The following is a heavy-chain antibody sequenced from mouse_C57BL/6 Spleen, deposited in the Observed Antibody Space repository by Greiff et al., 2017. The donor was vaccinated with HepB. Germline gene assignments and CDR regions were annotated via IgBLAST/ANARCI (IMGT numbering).Heavy chain of an antibody. J-gene: IGHJ2*01. V-gene: IGHV1-53*01. Sequence: VKLKQPGTELVKPGASVKLSCKASGYTFTSYWMHWVKQRPGQGLEWIGNINPSNGGTNYNEKFKSKATLTVDKSSSTAYMQLSSLTSEDSAVYYCAGGLLRKEFYYFDYWGQGTTLTVSS. CDR2: INPSNGGT. D-gene: IGHD1-1*01. CDR3: AGGLLRKEFYYFDY. CDR1: GYTFTSYW.